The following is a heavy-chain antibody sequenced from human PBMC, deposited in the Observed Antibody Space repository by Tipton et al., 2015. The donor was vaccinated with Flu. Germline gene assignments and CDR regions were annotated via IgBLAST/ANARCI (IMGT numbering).Heavy chain of an antibody. CDR1: GYTFTAYF. J-gene: IGHJ4*02. Sequence: QVQLVQSGAEVKQPGASVKVSCKTSGYTFTAYFIHWMRQAPGQGLEWMGWINPHSGDTNAAQKFQGRVTMTRDTSISTAYMELRRLRSDDTAVYYCARDFYSSGSFDYVGQGTLVTASS. CDR2: INPHSGDT. D-gene: IGHD3-10*01. CDR3: ARDFYSSGSFDY. V-gene: IGHV1-2*02.